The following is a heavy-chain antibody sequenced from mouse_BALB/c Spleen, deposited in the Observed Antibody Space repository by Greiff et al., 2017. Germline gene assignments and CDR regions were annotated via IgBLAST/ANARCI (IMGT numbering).Heavy chain of an antibody. D-gene: IGHD1-1*01. J-gene: IGHJ3*01. CDR1: GFTFSSYG. Sequence: EVQVVESGGDLVKPGGSLKLSCAASGFTFSSYGMSWVRQTPDKRLEWVATISSGGSYTYYPDSVKGRFTISRDNAKNTLYLQMSSLKSEDTAMYYCAIPPITTVPSWFACGGEGTLVTVSA. CDR2: ISSGGSYT. CDR3: AIPPITTVPSWFAC. V-gene: IGHV5-6*01.